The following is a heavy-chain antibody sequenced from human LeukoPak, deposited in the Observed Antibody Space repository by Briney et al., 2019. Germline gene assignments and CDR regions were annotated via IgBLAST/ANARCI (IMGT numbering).Heavy chain of an antibody. Sequence: ASVTVSCKASGGTFSSYAISWVRQAPGQGLEWMGGIIPIFGTANYAQKFKGRVTITTDESTSTAYMELSRRRSEYTAVYYCARSGILTGYYSYYYYYMDVWGKGTTVTVSS. D-gene: IGHD3-9*01. V-gene: IGHV1-69*05. CDR3: ARSGILTGYYSYYYYYMDV. J-gene: IGHJ6*03. CDR2: IIPIFGTA. CDR1: GGTFSSYA.